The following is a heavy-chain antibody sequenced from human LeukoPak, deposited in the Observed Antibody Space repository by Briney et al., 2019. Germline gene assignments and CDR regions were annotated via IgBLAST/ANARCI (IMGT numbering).Heavy chain of an antibody. V-gene: IGHV3-48*01. CDR1: GFTFSSYS. CDR2: ISSSSSTI. D-gene: IGHD3-3*01. J-gene: IGHJ4*02. CDR3: ARSLYDFSPDFDY. Sequence: PGGSLRLSCAASGFTFSSYSMNWVRQAPGKGLEWVSYISSSSSTIYYADSVKGRFTFSRDNAKNSLYLQMNSLRAEDTAVYYCARSLYDFSPDFDYWGQGTLVTVSS.